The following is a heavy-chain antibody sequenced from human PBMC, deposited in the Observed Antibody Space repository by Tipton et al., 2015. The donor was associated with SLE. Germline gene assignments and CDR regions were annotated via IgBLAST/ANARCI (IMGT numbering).Heavy chain of an antibody. V-gene: IGHV4-59*08. D-gene: IGHD3-22*01. CDR1: GGSISSYY. Sequence: TLSLTCTVSGGSISSYYWSWIRQPPGKGLEWIGYIYYSGSTNYNPSLKSRVTISVDTSKNQFSLKLSSVTAADTAVYYCARRLSSGHYFDYWGQGTLVPVSS. CDR2: IYYSGST. J-gene: IGHJ4*02. CDR3: ARRLSSGHYFDY.